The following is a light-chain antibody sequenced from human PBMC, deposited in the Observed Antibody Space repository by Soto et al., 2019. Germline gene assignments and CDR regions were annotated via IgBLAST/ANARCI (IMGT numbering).Light chain of an antibody. V-gene: IGLV2-14*01. Sequence: QSALTQPASVSGSPGQSITISCTGTSSDVAGYNYVSWYQQHPGKAPKLMIYEVSNWPSGVSNRFSGSKSGNTASLTISGLQAEDEADYYCSSYSTSSTLYVFGTGTKLTVL. CDR2: EVS. CDR3: SSYSTSSTLYV. J-gene: IGLJ1*01. CDR1: SSDVAGYNY.